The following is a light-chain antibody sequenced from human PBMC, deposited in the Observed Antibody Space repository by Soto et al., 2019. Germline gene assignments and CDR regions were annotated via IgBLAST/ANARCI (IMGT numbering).Light chain of an antibody. CDR3: QQYNSYST. J-gene: IGKJ1*01. V-gene: IGKV1-5*03. Sequence: DIQMTQSPSTLSGSVGDRVTITCRASQTTSSWLAWYQQKPGKAPKLLIYKASSLESGVPSRFSGSGSGTEFSLTISSLQPDDFATYYCQQYNSYSTFGQGTKVDIK. CDR2: KAS. CDR1: QTTSSW.